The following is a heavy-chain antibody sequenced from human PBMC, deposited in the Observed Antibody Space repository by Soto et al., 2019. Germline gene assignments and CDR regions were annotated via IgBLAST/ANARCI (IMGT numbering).Heavy chain of an antibody. Sequence: QVQLQESGPGLVKPSETLSLTCTVSGGSISGYYWSWIRQPPGKGLEWIGYIYYSGSINYNPSLNSRITRSVDPSKNQLSLKLTSVSAADTAVYYCARQPPDTAAFDIWGQGTMVTVSS. CDR2: IYYSGSI. CDR1: GGSISGYY. CDR3: ARQPPDTAAFDI. J-gene: IGHJ3*02. D-gene: IGHD5-18*01. V-gene: IGHV4-59*08.